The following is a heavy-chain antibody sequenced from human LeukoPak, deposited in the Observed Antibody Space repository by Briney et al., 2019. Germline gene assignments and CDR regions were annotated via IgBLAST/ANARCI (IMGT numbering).Heavy chain of an antibody. D-gene: IGHD3-3*01. CDR3: SRDLGLEGY. J-gene: IGHJ4*02. V-gene: IGHV3-48*01. Sequence: GRSLRLSCAASGFTFSSYNMHWVRQAPGKGLEWVSYISSSSSTIYYADSVKGRFTISRDNAENSLYLQMNSLKVEDTAVYYCSRDLGLEGYWSQGSLVTVSS. CDR1: GFTFSSYN. CDR2: ISSSSSTI.